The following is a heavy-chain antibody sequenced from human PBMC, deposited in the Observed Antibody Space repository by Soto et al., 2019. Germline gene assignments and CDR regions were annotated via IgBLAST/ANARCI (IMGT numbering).Heavy chain of an antibody. J-gene: IGHJ6*02. D-gene: IGHD5-12*01. CDR2: INPNSGGT. V-gene: IGHV1-2*04. CDR3: ARGGYVSDGMDV. Sequence: GASVEVSCEASGYTFTGYYMHWVRQAPGQGLEWMGWINPNSGGTNYAQKFQGWVTMTRDTSISTAYMELSRLRSDDTAVYYCARGGYVSDGMDVWGQGTTVTVSS. CDR1: GYTFTGYY.